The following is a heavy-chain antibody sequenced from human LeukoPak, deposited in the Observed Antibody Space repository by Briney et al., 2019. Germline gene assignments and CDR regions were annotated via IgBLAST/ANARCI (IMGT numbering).Heavy chain of an antibody. V-gene: IGHV4-34*01. CDR3: ARSGRKGYCTNGVCPRLYNWFDP. Sequence: SETLSLTCAVYGGSFSGYYWSWIRQPPGKGLEWIGEINHSGSTNYNPSLKSRVTISVDTSKNQFSLKLSSVPAADTAVYYCARSGRKGYCTNGVCPRLYNWFDPWGQGTLVTASS. D-gene: IGHD2-8*01. CDR1: GGSFSGYY. CDR2: INHSGST. J-gene: IGHJ5*02.